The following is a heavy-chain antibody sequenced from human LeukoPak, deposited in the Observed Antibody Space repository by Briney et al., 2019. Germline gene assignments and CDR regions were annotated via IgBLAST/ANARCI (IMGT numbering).Heavy chain of an antibody. V-gene: IGHV4-59*08. CDR2: TYHSGST. Sequence: SETLSLTCTVSGGPIRDFYWSWIRLPPGKGLEWIGYTYHSGSTSYNPSLESRVAISVDMSKSQFSLELSSVTAADTAIYYCTRHKRWLQFPDAFDVWGQGTMVTVSS. J-gene: IGHJ3*01. CDR3: TRHKRWLQFPDAFDV. CDR1: GGPIRDFY. D-gene: IGHD5-24*01.